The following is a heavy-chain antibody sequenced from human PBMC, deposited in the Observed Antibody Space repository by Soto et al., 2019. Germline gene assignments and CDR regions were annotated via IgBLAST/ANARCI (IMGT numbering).Heavy chain of an antibody. CDR2: ISNTGTTI. J-gene: IGHJ2*01. D-gene: IGHD2-2*01. CDR3: ARDPCSPSTCYPPLYFDL. V-gene: IGHV3-11*01. CDR1: GFTFNDYY. Sequence: QVQLVESGGGWVKPGGSLRLSCTTSGFTFNDYYMNWFRQAPGKGLEWISYISNTGTTIYYADSVKVRFIISRDTSKNSLFLQMNRLRVEDSALYCCARDPCSPSTCYPPLYFDLLSRGTLLTVSS.